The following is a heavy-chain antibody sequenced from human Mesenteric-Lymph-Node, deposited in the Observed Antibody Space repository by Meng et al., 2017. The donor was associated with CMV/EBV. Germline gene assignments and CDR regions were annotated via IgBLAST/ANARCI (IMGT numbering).Heavy chain of an antibody. CDR2: INLANGYT. CDR3: ARGGATGTMDY. J-gene: IGHJ4*02. CDR1: GYIFTTYT. Sequence: SCKASGYIFTTYTLQWVRQAPGQSLEFLGWINLANGYTKYSQKFQGRVTISRDTSATTAYLELSSLTSEDTAVYYCARGGATGTMDYWGQGTLVTVSS. D-gene: IGHD1-1*01. V-gene: IGHV1-3*01.